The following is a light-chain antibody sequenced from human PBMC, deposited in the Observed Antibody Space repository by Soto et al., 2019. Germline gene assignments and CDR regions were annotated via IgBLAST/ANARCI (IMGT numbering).Light chain of an antibody. CDR3: SSYTSSSTLLV. CDR2: EVS. CDR1: SSDVGGYNY. J-gene: IGLJ2*01. Sequence: QSVLTQPASVSGSTGQSITISCTGTSSDVGGYNYVSWYQQHPGKAPKLMIYEVSNRPSGVSNRFSGSKSGNTASLTISGLQADDVADYYCSSYTSSSTLLVFGGGTKVTVL. V-gene: IGLV2-14*01.